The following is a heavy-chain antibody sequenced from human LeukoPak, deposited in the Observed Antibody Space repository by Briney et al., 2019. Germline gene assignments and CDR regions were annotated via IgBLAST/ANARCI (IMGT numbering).Heavy chain of an antibody. D-gene: IGHD2-15*01. V-gene: IGHV1-2*02. Sequence: ASVTVSCKASGYTFTGYYRHWVRQARGQGGEGMGWINPNSGGTNYAHKFQGRVTITRETSIRTPYMALNRLTADDTAVYYCARDRCSGGSCCSAFDYWGRGPLVPVSS. CDR2: INPNSGGT. CDR1: GYTFTGYY. J-gene: IGHJ4*02. CDR3: ARDRCSGGSCCSAFDY.